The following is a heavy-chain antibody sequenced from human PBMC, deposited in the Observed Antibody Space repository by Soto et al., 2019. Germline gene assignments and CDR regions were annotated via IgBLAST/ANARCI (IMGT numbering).Heavy chain of an antibody. V-gene: IGHV5-51*01. Sequence: GESLKISCQGSGFSSPNYWIAWVRQMPGKGLEWMGTIYPGDAETRYSPSFQGPVTISPDKSITTASLHWSSLRASDTAFYYCARQQYSYGYLYYFDFWGQGTLVTVSS. D-gene: IGHD5-18*01. CDR3: ARQQYSYGYLYYFDF. CDR1: GFSSPNYW. J-gene: IGHJ4*02. CDR2: IYPGDAET.